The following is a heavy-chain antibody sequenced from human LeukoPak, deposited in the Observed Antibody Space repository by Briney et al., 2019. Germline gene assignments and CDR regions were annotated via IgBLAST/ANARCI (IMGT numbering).Heavy chain of an antibody. J-gene: IGHJ5*02. V-gene: IGHV4-34*01. CDR3: ARKEGGQLVNTRRWFDP. D-gene: IGHD6-13*01. CDR2: INHSGST. CDR1: NGSFSGYY. Sequence: SETLSLTCAVYNGSFSGYYWSWIRQPPGKGLEWIGEINHSGSTHYNPSLKSRVTISVDTSKKQFSLKVRSVTAADTAVYYCARKEGGQLVNTRRWFDPWGQGTLATVSS.